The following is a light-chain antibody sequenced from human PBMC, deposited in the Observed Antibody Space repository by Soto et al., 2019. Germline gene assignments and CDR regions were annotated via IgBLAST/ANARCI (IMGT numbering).Light chain of an antibody. Sequence: DIQMTQSPSTLSASVGDRVTITCQASQTISSSLAWYQHKPGKAPKLLIFDASTLQTGVPSRFSGSGFGTEFTLTITGLQPDDFATYYCQQHNDYTAVTFGQGTKLEIK. CDR3: QQHNDYTAVT. V-gene: IGKV1-5*01. CDR2: DAS. J-gene: IGKJ2*01. CDR1: QTISSS.